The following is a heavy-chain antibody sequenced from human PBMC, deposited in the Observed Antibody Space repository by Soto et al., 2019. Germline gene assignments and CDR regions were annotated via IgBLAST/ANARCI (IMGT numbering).Heavy chain of an antibody. V-gene: IGHV3-21*05. CDR1: GFTFSRHS. D-gene: IGHD6-13*01. J-gene: IGHJ4*02. CDR2: ISGSSSSI. Sequence: GGSLRLSCAASGFTFSRHSMNWVRQAPGKGLEWVSFISGSSSSIYYADSVKGRFTIYRDNAKNSLYLQMNGLRAEDTAVYYCARDPYSSSWTPSDSWGQGTLVTVSS. CDR3: ARDPYSSSWTPSDS.